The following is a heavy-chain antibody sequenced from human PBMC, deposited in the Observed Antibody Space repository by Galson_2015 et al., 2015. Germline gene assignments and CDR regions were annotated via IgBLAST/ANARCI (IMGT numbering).Heavy chain of an antibody. J-gene: IGHJ4*02. CDR2: IKKDGSEK. CDR1: GFTFNNYL. Sequence: SLRLSCAASGFTFNNYLMNWVRQAPGTGLEWVANIKKDGSEKYYVDSVKGRFTISRDNAKNSLYLQMNSLRAEDTAVYYCTRSDINYVIWHWGQGSLFTVSS. D-gene: IGHD3-10*02. CDR3: TRSDINYVIWH. V-gene: IGHV3-7*05.